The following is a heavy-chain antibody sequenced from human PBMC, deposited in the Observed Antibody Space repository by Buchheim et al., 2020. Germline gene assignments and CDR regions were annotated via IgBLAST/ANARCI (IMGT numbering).Heavy chain of an antibody. Sequence: QVQLQESGPGLVKPSETLSLTCTVSGGSISSYYWSWIRQPPGKGLEWIGYIYYSGSTNYNPSLKSRVTISVDTSKNQFSLKLSSVTAADTAVYYCASSSGWYGPIDYWGQGTL. CDR2: IYYSGST. CDR3: ASSSGWYGPIDY. D-gene: IGHD6-19*01. CDR1: GGSISSYY. V-gene: IGHV4-59*01. J-gene: IGHJ4*02.